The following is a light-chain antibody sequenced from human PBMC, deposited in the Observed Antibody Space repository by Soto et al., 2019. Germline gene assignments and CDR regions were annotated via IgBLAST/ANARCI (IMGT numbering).Light chain of an antibody. J-gene: IGKJ5*01. V-gene: IGKV3-11*01. CDR3: QQRSNWPIT. CDR1: QSVSSS. CDR2: DAS. Sequence: EIVLTQSPATLSLSPGERATLSCRASQSVSSSLAWYQQKPGQAPRLLIYDASNRATGIPARFSGSGSGTDFTLTISSLEPEDFAVYYWQQRSNWPITFGQGTRLEIK.